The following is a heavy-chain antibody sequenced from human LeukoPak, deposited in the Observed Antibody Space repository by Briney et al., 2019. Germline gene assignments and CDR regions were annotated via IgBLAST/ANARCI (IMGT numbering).Heavy chain of an antibody. J-gene: IGHJ4*02. CDR1: GFTSSSYG. V-gene: IGHV3-33*01. CDR2: IWYDGSNK. CDR3: ARIRGN. D-gene: IGHD3-10*01. Sequence: GGSLRLSCAASGFTSSSYGMHWVRQAPGKGLEWVAVIWYDGSNKYYADSVKGRFTISRDNAKNSLYLQMNSLRAEDTAVYYCARIRGNWGQGTLVTVSS.